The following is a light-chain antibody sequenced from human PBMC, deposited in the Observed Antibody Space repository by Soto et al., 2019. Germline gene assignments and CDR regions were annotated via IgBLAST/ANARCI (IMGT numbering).Light chain of an antibody. Sequence: QSVLTQPPSASGTPGQRVTISCSGSGSNIGSNTVNWYQQLPGTAPKLLIYSNNQRPSGVPDRFSGSKSGTSASLAISGLQSEDEADYYCAAWDDSLNGVVFGGGTKFTVL. V-gene: IGLV1-44*01. CDR1: GSNIGSNT. CDR2: SNN. J-gene: IGLJ2*01. CDR3: AAWDDSLNGVV.